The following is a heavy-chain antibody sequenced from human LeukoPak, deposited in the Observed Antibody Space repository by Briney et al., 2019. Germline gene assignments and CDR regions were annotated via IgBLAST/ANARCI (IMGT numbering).Heavy chain of an antibody. D-gene: IGHD3-10*01. Sequence: ASVKVSCKASGYTFTSYYMHWVRQAPGQGLEWMGIINPSGGSTSYAQKFQGRVTMTRDTSTSTVYMELSSLRSEDTAVYYCARDFPAMVRGVIITVLDPWGQGTLVTVSS. CDR2: INPSGGST. CDR3: ARDFPAMVRGVIITVLDP. CDR1: GYTFTSYY. V-gene: IGHV1-46*01. J-gene: IGHJ5*02.